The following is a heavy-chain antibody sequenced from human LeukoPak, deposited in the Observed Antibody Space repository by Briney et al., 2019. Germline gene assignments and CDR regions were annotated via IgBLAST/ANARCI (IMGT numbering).Heavy chain of an antibody. D-gene: IGHD6-6*01. J-gene: IGHJ4*02. V-gene: IGHV3-23*01. CDR2: ISYSGGST. CDR1: GFTFSSYA. CDR3: AKDWGGYSSSSFDY. Sequence: GGSLRLSCAASGFTFSSYAMSWVRQAPGEGLEWVSGISYSGGSTYYEDSVKGRFTIVRDNSENTVYLQMDSLRANDTAVYYCAKDWGGYSSSSFDYWGQEILVTVAS.